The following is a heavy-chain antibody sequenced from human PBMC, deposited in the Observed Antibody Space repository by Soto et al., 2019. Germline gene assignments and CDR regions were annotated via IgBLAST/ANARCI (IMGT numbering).Heavy chain of an antibody. V-gene: IGHV1-3*01. CDR3: ARVGAYYDYVWGSYSYYFDY. CDR2: INAGNGNT. CDR1: GYTFTSYA. D-gene: IGHD3-16*01. Sequence: ASVKVSCKASGYTFTSYAMHWVRQAPGQRLEWMGWINAGNGNTKYSQKFQGRVTITRDTSASTAYMELSSLRSEDTAVYYCARVGAYYDYVWGSYSYYFDYWGQGTLVTVSS. J-gene: IGHJ4*02.